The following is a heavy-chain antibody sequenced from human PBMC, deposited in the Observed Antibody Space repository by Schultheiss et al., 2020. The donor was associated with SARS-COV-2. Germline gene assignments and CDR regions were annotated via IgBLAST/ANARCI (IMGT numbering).Heavy chain of an antibody. Sequence: GGSLRLSCKGSGYSFSSYWIGWVRQTPGKGLEWMGIIWPGDSDTRYSPSFQGQVTISADKSISTAYLQWSSLKASDTAMYYCARLNAGTKDYWGQGTLVTVSS. CDR2: IWPGDSDT. CDR3: ARLNAGTKDY. V-gene: IGHV5-51*01. J-gene: IGHJ4*02. CDR1: GYSFSSYW. D-gene: IGHD6-13*01.